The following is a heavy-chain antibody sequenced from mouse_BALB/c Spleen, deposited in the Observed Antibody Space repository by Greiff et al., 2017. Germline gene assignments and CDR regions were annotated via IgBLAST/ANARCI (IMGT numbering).Heavy chain of an antibody. V-gene: IGHV5-6-5*01. CDR1: GFTFSSYD. J-gene: IGHJ1*01. CDR2: ISSGGST. D-gene: IGHD1-1*01. Sequence: EVKVVESGGGLVKPGGSLKLSCAASGFTFSSYDMSWVRQTPEKRLEWVASISSGGSTNYPDSVKGRFTISRDNARNILYLKMSSLRSEDTAMYYGAIFYYNGSSYKYFDVWGAGTTVTVSS. CDR3: AIFYYNGSSYKYFDV.